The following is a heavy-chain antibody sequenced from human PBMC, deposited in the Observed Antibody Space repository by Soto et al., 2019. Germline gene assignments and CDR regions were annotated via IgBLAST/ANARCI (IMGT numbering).Heavy chain of an antibody. Sequence: PGGSLRLSCAASGFSFSTNWMHWVRQAPGKGLEWVSGLNEDGSTTYYADSVKGRFTISRDNAKNTLSLEMNSLRADDTAVYYCATSRSSLVYWFDPWGQGTLVTVSS. CDR1: GFSFSTNW. CDR2: LNEDGSTT. J-gene: IGHJ5*02. CDR3: ATSRSSLVYWFDP. V-gene: IGHV3-74*01. D-gene: IGHD3-9*01.